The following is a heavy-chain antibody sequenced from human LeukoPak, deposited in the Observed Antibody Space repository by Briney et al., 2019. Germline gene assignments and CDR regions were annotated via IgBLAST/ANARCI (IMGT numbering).Heavy chain of an antibody. D-gene: IGHD5-24*01. V-gene: IGHV4-59*01. CDR3: ARDPGGYNYYYFDY. J-gene: IGHJ4*02. CDR2: IYYSGST. Sequence: SGTLSLTCTVSGGSISSYYWSWIRQPPGKGLEWIGYIYYSGSTNYNPSLKSRVTISVDTSKNQFSLKLSSVTAADTAVYYCARDPGGYNYYYFDYWGQGTLVTVSS. CDR1: GGSISSYY.